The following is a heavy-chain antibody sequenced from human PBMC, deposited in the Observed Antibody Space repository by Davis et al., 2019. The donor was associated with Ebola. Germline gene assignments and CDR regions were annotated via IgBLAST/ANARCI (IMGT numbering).Heavy chain of an antibody. V-gene: IGHV4-34*01. J-gene: IGHJ6*02. D-gene: IGHD5-18*01. Sequence: PSETLSLTCAVYGGSFSGYYWSWIRQPPGKGLEWIGEINRSGGTNYNPSLKSRVTISADTSRNQFSLILSSVTAAETAVYYCARTKRTTMEYYYSYGMDVWGQGTTVTVSS. CDR1: GGSFSGYY. CDR3: ARTKRTTMEYYYSYGMDV. CDR2: INRSGGT.